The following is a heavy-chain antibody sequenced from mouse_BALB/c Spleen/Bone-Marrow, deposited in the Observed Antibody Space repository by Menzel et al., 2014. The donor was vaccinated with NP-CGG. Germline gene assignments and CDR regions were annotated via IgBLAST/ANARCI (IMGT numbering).Heavy chain of an antibody. J-gene: IGHJ1*01. V-gene: IGHV5-6-5*01. D-gene: IGHD1-3*01. Sequence: EESGGRLVTPGTPLTLTCTVSGFSLSSYVMGWVRQAPGKGLEYVGIVSTTGNIYYTNWARGRFTISKTSTTVDLKMTSLTTEDTATYFCARGDNSNSGNTKYFNIWGPGTLVTVSA. CDR3: ARGDNSNSGNTKYFNI. CDR1: GFSLSSYV. CDR2: VSTTGNI.